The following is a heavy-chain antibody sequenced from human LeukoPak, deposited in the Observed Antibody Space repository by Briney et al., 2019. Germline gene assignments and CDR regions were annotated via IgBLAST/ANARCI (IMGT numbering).Heavy chain of an antibody. Sequence: PGGSLRLSCAASGFTFSSYSMNWVRQAPGKGLEWVSSISSSSSYIYYADSVKGRFTISRDNAKNSLYLQMNSLRAEDTAVYYCSRDIGYCSGGSCSNFDYWGQGTLVTVSS. J-gene: IGHJ4*02. CDR3: SRDIGYCSGGSCSNFDY. D-gene: IGHD2-15*01. CDR2: ISSSSSYI. CDR1: GFTFSSYS. V-gene: IGHV3-21*01.